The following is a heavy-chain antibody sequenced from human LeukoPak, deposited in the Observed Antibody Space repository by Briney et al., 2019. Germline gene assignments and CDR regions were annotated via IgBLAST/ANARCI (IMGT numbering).Heavy chain of an antibody. J-gene: IGHJ4*02. V-gene: IGHV1-18*01. CDR2: ISAYNGNT. D-gene: IGHD3-3*01. CDR3: ARVVIDFWSGYYTTYYFDY. CDR1: GYTFTSYG. Sequence: ASVKVSCKASGYTFTSYGISWVRQAPGQGLEWKGWISAYNGNTNYAQKLQGRVTMTTDTSTSTAYMELRSLRSDDTAVYYCARVVIDFWSGYYTTYYFDYWGQGTLVTVSS.